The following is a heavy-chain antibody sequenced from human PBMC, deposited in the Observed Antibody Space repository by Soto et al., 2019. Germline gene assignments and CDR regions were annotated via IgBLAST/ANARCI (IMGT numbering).Heavy chain of an antibody. D-gene: IGHD6-6*01. V-gene: IGHV3-30*03. CDR3: VAARYNNYYYGMDV. Sequence: QVQLVESGGGVVQPGRSLRLSCAASGFTFSSYGMHWVSQAPGKGLEWVAVISYDGTYKYYADSVKGRFTISRDNSKNTLYLQMNSLRAEDTAVFYCVAARYNNYYYGMDVWGQGTTVTVSS. CDR1: GFTFSSYG. CDR2: ISYDGTYK. J-gene: IGHJ6*02.